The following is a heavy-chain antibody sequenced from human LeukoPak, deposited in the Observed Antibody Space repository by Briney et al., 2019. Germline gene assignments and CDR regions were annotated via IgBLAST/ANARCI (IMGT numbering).Heavy chain of an antibody. D-gene: IGHD3-3*02. CDR1: GGSISSSSYY. CDR3: ARTSIFGVVRFDP. V-gene: IGHV4-39*01. J-gene: IGHJ5*02. CDR2: IYYSGST. Sequence: SETLSLTCTVSGGSISSSSYYWGWIRQPPGKGLEWIGSIYYSGSTYYDPSLKSRVTISVDTSKNQFSLKLSSVTAADTAVYYCARTSIFGVVRFDPWGQGTLVTVSS.